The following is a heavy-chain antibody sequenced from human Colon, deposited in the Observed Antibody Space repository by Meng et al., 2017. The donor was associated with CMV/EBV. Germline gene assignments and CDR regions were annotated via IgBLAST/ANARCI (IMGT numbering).Heavy chain of an antibody. Sequence: GGSLRPSCAASGFTFSSYDMHWVRHATGKGLEWVSAIGTAGDTYYPGSVKGRFTISRENAKNSLYLQMNSLRAGDTAVYYCARGDYGSGSYYNSYYYYGMDVWGQGTTVTVSS. CDR1: GFTFSSYD. J-gene: IGHJ6*02. CDR2: IGTAGDT. CDR3: ARGDYGSGSYYNSYYYYGMDV. D-gene: IGHD3-10*01. V-gene: IGHV3-13*01.